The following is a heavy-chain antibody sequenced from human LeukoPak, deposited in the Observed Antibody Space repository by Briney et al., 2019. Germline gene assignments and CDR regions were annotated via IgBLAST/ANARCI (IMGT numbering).Heavy chain of an antibody. CDR2: ISAYNGNT. Sequence: ASVTVSFTASGYTFTSYGISWVRQAPGQGLEWMGWISAYNGNTNYAQKLQGRVTITTDTSTSTAYMELRSLRSDDTAVYYCARDGFGAAAGTWWFDHWGQGTLVTVPS. J-gene: IGHJ5*02. CDR1: GYTFTSYG. V-gene: IGHV1-18*01. CDR3: ARDGFGAAAGTWWFDH. D-gene: IGHD6-13*01.